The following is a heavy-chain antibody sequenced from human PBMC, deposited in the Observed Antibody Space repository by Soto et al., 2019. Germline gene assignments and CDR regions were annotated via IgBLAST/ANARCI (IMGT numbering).Heavy chain of an antibody. CDR1: GGSVSSDHCY. V-gene: IGHV4-61*01. J-gene: IGHJ4*02. CDR2: FYHSGRT. D-gene: IGHD3-16*01. CDR3: ARVAIDFNHVWGSPSYFDC. Sequence: SETLSLTCTVSGGSVSSDHCYWIWLRQPPGLGLEWIGDFYHSGRTNYNSHLKSRLTMSVETSSDQFSLKLTSVSAADRAVYYCARVAIDFNHVWGSPSYFDCWGLGTLVTVS.